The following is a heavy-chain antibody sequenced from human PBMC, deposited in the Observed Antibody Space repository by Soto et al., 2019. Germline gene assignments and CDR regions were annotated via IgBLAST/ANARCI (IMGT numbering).Heavy chain of an antibody. CDR2: IDYSGST. J-gene: IGHJ5*02. CDR3: ARSVFP. V-gene: IGHV4-31*03. Sequence: QVQLQEAGPGLVKPSQTLSLTCTVSCGSISSGCYYCNWIRQQPGKGLEWIGYIDYSGSTYYNPYRKSRVTISVDTAKNQFSLKLSSVTAADKAVYDCARSVFPWGQGTLVTVSS. CDR1: CGSISSGCYY.